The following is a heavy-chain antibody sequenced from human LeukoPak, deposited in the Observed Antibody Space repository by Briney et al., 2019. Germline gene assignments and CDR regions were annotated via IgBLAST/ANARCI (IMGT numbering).Heavy chain of an antibody. D-gene: IGHD2-21*01. CDR3: ARYVVASACFDS. J-gene: IGHJ4*02. V-gene: IGHV3-74*01. Sequence: GGSLRLSCAASGFTLSGYWMHWVRQAPGEGLVWVSRMNSDGTTTTYADSVRGRFTISGDNAKNTLYLQMNSLRADDTAVYYCARYVVASACFDSWGQGTLVTVSS. CDR2: MNSDGTTT. CDR1: GFTLSGYW.